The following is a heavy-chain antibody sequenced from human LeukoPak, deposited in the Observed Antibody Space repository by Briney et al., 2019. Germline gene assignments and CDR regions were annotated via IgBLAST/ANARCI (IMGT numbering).Heavy chain of an antibody. Sequence: SVKVSCKASGGTLSSYAISWVRQAPGQGLEWMGRIIPIFGTANYAQKFQGRVTITTDESTSTAYMELSSLRSEDTAVYYCAREGGGYSYGLYPFWGQGTLVTVSS. CDR3: AREGGGYSYGLYPF. CDR2: IIPIFGTA. J-gene: IGHJ4*02. D-gene: IGHD5-18*01. V-gene: IGHV1-69*05. CDR1: GGTLSSYA.